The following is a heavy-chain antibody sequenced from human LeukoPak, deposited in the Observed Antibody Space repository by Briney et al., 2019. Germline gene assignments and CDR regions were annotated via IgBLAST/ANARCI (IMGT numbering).Heavy chain of an antibody. V-gene: IGHV5-51*01. J-gene: IGHJ4*02. D-gene: IGHD6-13*01. CDR1: GYGFTTCW. CDR3: ARLRWAAGDGYYFDY. Sequence: GESLKISCKGSGYGFTTCWIGWVRQLPGKGLEWMGVINPGNSDTRYSPSFQGQVTISADKSITTAYLQWSSLKASDTAMYYCARLRWAAGDGYYFDYWGQGTPVTVSS. CDR2: INPGNSDT.